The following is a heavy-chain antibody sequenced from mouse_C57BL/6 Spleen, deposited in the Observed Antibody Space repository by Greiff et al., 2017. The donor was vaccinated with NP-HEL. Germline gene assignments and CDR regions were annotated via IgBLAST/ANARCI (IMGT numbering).Heavy chain of an antibody. CDR1: GYAFTNYL. CDR2: INPGSGGT. CDR3: ARKRGDY. Sequence: VQLQQSGAELVRPGTSVKVSCKASGYAFTNYLIEWVKQRPGQGLEWIGVINPGSGGTNYNEKFKGKATLTADKSSSTAYMQLSSLTSEDSAVYFCARKRGDYWGQGTSVTVSS. J-gene: IGHJ4*01. V-gene: IGHV1-54*01.